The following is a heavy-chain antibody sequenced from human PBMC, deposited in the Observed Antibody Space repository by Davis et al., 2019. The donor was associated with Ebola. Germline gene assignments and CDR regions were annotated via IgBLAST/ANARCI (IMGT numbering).Heavy chain of an antibody. Sequence: GGSLRLSCKGSGYSFTSYWISWVRQMPGKGLEWMGRIDPSDSYTNYSPSFQGHVTISADKSISTAYLQWSSLKASDTAMYFCAKGRGPYRRGDAFDIWGRGTMVTVSS. CDR3: AKGRGPYRRGDAFDI. V-gene: IGHV5-10-1*01. J-gene: IGHJ3*02. CDR2: IDPSDSYT. CDR1: GYSFTSYW. D-gene: IGHD1-26*01.